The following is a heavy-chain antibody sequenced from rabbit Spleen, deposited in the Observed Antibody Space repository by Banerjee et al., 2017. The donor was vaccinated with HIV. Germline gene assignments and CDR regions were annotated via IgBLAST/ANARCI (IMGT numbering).Heavy chain of an antibody. D-gene: IGHD8-1*01. CDR3: ARDSGTSFSTYGMDL. CDR1: GFSFTYIDY. CDR2: IAAGVSFTS. V-gene: IGHV1S40*01. Sequence: QSLEESGGDLVKPGASLTLTCTASGFSFTYIDYLCWVRQPPGKGPEWIACIAAGVSFTSYYATWAKGRFTISKTSSTTVTLQMTSLTAADTATYFCARDSGTSFSTYGMDLSGQGTLVTVS. J-gene: IGHJ6*01.